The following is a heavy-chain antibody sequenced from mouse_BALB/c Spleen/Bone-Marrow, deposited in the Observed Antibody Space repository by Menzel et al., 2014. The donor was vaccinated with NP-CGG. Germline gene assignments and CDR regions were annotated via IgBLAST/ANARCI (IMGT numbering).Heavy chain of an antibody. D-gene: IGHD2-4*01. V-gene: IGHV1-18*01. Sequence: DVKLVESGPELVKPGASMKISCKASGYSFTGYTMNWVKQSHGKNLEWIGLINPYNGGTSYNQKFKGKATLTVDKSSSTAYMELLSLTSEDSAVYYCARWGDYGKDFDYWGQGTTLTVST. CDR1: GYSFTGYT. CDR3: ARWGDYGKDFDY. J-gene: IGHJ2*01. CDR2: INPYNGGT.